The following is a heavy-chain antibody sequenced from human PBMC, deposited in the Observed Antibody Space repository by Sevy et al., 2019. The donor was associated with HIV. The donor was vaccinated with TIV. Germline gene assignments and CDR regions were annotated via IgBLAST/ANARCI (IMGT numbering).Heavy chain of an antibody. CDR3: ARLGNSEEGALDI. CDR2: IYPGDSDT. D-gene: IGHD4-4*01. Sequence: GESLKISCKASGYSFTTYWIGWVRQMPGKGLEWMGNIYPGDSDTIYSPSFQGQVTISADKSITTAYLQWSSLKASDTAMYYCARLGNSEEGALDIWGRGTMVTVSS. CDR1: GYSFTTYW. J-gene: IGHJ3*02. V-gene: IGHV5-51*01.